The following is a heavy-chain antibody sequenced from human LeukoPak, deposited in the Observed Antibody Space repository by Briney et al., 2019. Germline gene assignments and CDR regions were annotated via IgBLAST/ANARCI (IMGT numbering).Heavy chain of an antibody. Sequence: GGSLRLSCAASGFTVSSNYMSWVRQAPGKGLKWVSVIYSGGSTYYADSVKGRFTISRDNSKNTLYLQMNSLRAEDTAVYYCASRATVTTDRFWFDPWGQGTLVTVSS. V-gene: IGHV3-53*01. J-gene: IGHJ5*02. D-gene: IGHD4-11*01. CDR3: ASRATVTTDRFWFDP. CDR1: GFTVSSNY. CDR2: IYSGGST.